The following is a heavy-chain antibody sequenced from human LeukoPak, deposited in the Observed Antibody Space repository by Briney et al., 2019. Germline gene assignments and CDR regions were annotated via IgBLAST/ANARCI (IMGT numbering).Heavy chain of an antibody. J-gene: IGHJ4*02. CDR1: GYTFTNYG. CDR2: INPYNGNT. CDR3: ARDQHDHVWGSYRPYFDY. D-gene: IGHD3-16*02. V-gene: IGHV1-18*01. Sequence: ASVKVSCKASGYTFTNYGISWVRQAPGQGLEWMGHINPYNGNTNYAQNLQGRVSMTTDTSTNTAYMELRSLRSDDTAVYYCARDQHDHVWGSYRPYFDYWGQGTLVTVSS.